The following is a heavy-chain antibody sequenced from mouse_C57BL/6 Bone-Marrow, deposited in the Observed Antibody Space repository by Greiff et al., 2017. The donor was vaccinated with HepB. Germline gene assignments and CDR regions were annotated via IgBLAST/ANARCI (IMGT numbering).Heavy chain of an antibody. CDR3: ARREDDYDNYAMDY. D-gene: IGHD2-4*01. CDR1: GFTFSDYG. J-gene: IGHJ4*01. V-gene: IGHV5-17*01. Sequence: ESGGGLVKPGGSLKLSCAASGFTFSDYGMHWVRQAPEKGLEWVAYISSGSSTIYYADTVKGRFTISRDNAKNTLFLQMTSLRSEDTAMYYCARREDDYDNYAMDYWGQGTSVTVSS. CDR2: ISSGSSTI.